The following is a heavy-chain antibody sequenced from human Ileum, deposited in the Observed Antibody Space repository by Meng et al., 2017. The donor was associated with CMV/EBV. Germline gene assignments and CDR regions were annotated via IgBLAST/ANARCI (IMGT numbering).Heavy chain of an antibody. CDR3: ARSDYSGNYFALDY. D-gene: IGHD1-26*01. V-gene: IGHV4-4*07. J-gene: IGHJ4*02. CDR2: VYSSGST. CDR1: GGSSSGYP. Sequence: LLVSSGPCLGHPSETRSLIWSVSGGSSSGYPWNWIRQSARKVLEWSGRVYSSGSTNFNPSLKSRLTMSVDPSTNQVALDLSSVTAADTAVYYCARSDYSGNYFALDYWGPGSLVTVSS.